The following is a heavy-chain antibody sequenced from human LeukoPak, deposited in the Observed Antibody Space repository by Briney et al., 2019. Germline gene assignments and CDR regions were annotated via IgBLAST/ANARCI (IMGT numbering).Heavy chain of an antibody. D-gene: IGHD6-19*01. V-gene: IGHV3-53*01. CDR2: IYSGGST. CDR3: ASWGIAVAETYYFDY. J-gene: IGHJ4*02. Sequence: GGSLRLSCAAPGFTVSSNYMSWVRQAPGKGLEWVSVIYSGGSTYYADSVKGRFTISRDSSKNTLYLQMNSLRAEDTAVYYCASWGIAVAETYYFDYWGQGTLVTVSS. CDR1: GFTVSSNY.